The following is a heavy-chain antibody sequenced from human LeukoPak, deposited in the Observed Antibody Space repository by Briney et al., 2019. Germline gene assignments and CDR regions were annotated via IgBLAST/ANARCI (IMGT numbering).Heavy chain of an antibody. CDR2: ISAYNGNT. Sequence: VASVKVSCKASGYTFTRYGISWVRQAPGQGLEWMGWISAYNGNTNYAQKLQGRVTMTTDTSTSTAYMELRSLRSDDTAVYYCARDKLGIHWFDPWGQGTLVTVSS. CDR1: GYTFTRYG. CDR3: ARDKLGIHWFDP. J-gene: IGHJ5*02. D-gene: IGHD7-27*01. V-gene: IGHV1-18*01.